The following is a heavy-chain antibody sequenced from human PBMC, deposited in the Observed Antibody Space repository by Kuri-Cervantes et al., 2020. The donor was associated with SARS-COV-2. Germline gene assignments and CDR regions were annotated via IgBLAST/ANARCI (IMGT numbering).Heavy chain of an antibody. CDR3: ARDPRNLAIFGVVIKGYYYYGMDV. CDR1: GFTFSSYW. CDR2: IKQDGSEK. D-gene: IGHD3-3*01. J-gene: IGHJ6*02. V-gene: IGHV3-7*05. Sequence: GGSLRLSCAASGFTFSSYWMSWVRQAPGKGLEWVANIKQDGSEKYYVDSVKGRFTISRDNAKNSLYLQMNSPRAEDTAVYYCARDPRNLAIFGVVIKGYYYYGMDVWGQGTTVTVSS.